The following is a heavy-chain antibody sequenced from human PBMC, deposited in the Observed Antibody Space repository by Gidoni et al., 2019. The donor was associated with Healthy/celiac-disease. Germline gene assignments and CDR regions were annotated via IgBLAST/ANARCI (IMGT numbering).Heavy chain of an antibody. CDR1: GFTVSSNY. V-gene: IGHV3-66*02. Sequence: EVQLVESGGGLVQPGGSLRLSCAASGFTVSSNYMSWVRQAPGKGLEWVSVIYSGGSTYYADSVKGRFTISRDNSKNTLYLQMNSLRAEETAVYYCARGSRRWLQPYYFDYWGQGTLVTVSS. CDR3: ARGSRRWLQPYYFDY. CDR2: IYSGGST. D-gene: IGHD2-2*01. J-gene: IGHJ4*02.